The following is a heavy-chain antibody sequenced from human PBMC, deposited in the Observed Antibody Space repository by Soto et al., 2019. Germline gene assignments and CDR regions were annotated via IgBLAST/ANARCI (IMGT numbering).Heavy chain of an antibody. Sequence: PGGSLRLSCAASGFTFSNYGMHWVRQAPGKGPEWVALISYDGSEKYYADSVKGRFTISRDSSKNTMYLQMSSLRAEDTAVYYCAKGSSGSWWILLDDNWGQGTLVTVSS. CDR2: ISYDGSEK. CDR1: GFTFSNYG. CDR3: AKGSSGSWWILLDDN. V-gene: IGHV3-30*18. J-gene: IGHJ4*02. D-gene: IGHD1-26*01.